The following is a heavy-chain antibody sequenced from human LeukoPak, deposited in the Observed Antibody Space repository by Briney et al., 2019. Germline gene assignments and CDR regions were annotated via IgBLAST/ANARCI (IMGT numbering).Heavy chain of an antibody. CDR3: TREVVEVPTAVIDY. D-gene: IGHD1-26*01. V-gene: IGHV4-38-2*02. CDR1: GYAISSGHY. Sequence: SETLSLTCVVSGYAISSGHYWGWIRQSPGKGLEWIGSFYAGGSIYYNPSLKSRVTIVDDTSRNQFSLKMTSVTAADTAVYYCTREVVEVPTAVIDYWGQGALVTVSS. CDR2: FYAGGSI. J-gene: IGHJ4*02.